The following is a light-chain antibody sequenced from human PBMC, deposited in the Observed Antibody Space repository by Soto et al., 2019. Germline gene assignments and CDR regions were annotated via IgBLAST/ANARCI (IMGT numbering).Light chain of an antibody. CDR1: QPISSS. Sequence: DIQMTQSPASLSASVGDRVAITCRASQPISSSLTWYQQKPGQAPTLLIYAASNLQSGVPSRFSGSGSGTDFTLTISSLELEDFATYYCQQTRGAPRTFGPGTKLEIK. CDR2: AAS. V-gene: IGKV1-39*01. J-gene: IGKJ2*01. CDR3: QQTRGAPRT.